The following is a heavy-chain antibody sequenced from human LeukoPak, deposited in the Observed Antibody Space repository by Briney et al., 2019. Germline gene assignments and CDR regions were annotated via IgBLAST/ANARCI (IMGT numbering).Heavy chain of an antibody. D-gene: IGHD6-19*01. Sequence: GGSLRLSCAASEFTFSSYAMHWVRQAPGKGLEWVAVISYDGSNKYYADSVKGRFTISRDNSKNTLCLQMNSLRAEDTAVYYCARAMLAVAGNYFDYWGQGTLVTVSS. CDR3: ARAMLAVAGNYFDY. CDR1: EFTFSSYA. V-gene: IGHV3-30*04. CDR2: ISYDGSNK. J-gene: IGHJ4*02.